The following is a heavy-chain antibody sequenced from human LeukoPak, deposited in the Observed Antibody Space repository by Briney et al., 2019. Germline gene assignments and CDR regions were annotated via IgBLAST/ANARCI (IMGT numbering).Heavy chain of an antibody. CDR3: ARHSGGYYYMDV. D-gene: IGHD3-10*01. J-gene: IGHJ6*03. CDR1: GGSISSYY. CDR2: IYYSGST. Sequence: SETLSLTCTVSGGSISSYYGSWIRQPPGKGLEWMGYIYYSGSTNYNPSLKSRVTISVDTSRNQFSLKLSSVTAADTAVYYCARHSGGYYYMDVWGKGTTVTVSS. V-gene: IGHV4-59*08.